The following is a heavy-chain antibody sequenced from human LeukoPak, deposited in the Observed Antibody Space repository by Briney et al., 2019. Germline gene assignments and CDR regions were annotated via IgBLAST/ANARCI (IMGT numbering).Heavy chain of an antibody. V-gene: IGHV4-34*01. J-gene: IGHJ6*02. CDR1: GGSYSGYY. CDR2: INHSGST. CDR3: ARGRRPMVYYYYGMDV. Sequence: PSETLSLTCAVYGGSYSGYYWSWIRQPPGKGLEWIGEINHSGSTNYNPSLKSRVTISVDTSKNQFSLKLSSVTAADTAVYYCARGRRPMVYYYYGMDVWGQGTTVTVSS. D-gene: IGHD3-10*01.